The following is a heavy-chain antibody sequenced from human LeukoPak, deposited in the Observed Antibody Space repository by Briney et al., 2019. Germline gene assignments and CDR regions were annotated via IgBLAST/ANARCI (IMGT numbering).Heavy chain of an antibody. CDR3: ASTWGSHAFDI. Sequence: SETLSLTRTVAGGSISSYYWSWIRQPPGKGLEWIGYIYYSGSTNYNPSLKSRVTISVDTSKNQFSLKLSSVTAADTAVYYCASTWGSHAFDIWGQGTMVTVSS. J-gene: IGHJ3*02. CDR2: IYYSGST. CDR1: GGSISSYY. V-gene: IGHV4-59*08. D-gene: IGHD7-27*01.